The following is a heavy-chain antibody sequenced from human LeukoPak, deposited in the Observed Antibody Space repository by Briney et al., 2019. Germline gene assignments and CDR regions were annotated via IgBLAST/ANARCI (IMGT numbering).Heavy chain of an antibody. V-gene: IGHV4-4*07. CDR2: ICTSGST. CDR3: ARGRAYYDSTGYFI. J-gene: IGHJ3*02. CDR1: GGSISTYY. Sequence: SDTLSLTCTVPGGSISTYYWTWMRQPAGKGLEWIGHICTSGSTNYNPSLKSRVTVSVDISKSQFSLKLSSVTAADTAVYYCARGRAYYDSTGYFIWGQGTMISVSS. D-gene: IGHD3-22*01.